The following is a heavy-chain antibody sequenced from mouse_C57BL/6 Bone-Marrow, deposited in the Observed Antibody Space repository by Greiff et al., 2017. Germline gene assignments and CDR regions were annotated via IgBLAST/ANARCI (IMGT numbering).Heavy chain of an antibody. D-gene: IGHD2-10*01. CDR3: ARDLLWSFDY. J-gene: IGHJ2*01. CDR1: GYSITSGYY. Sequence: VQLQQSGPGLVKPSQSLSLTCSVTGYSITSGYYWNWIRQFPGNKLEWMGYISYDGSTTYHPSLKTRISITRDTSKNQFFLKLNSVNTEDTATYYCARDLLWSFDYWGQGTTLTVSS. CDR2: ISYDGST. V-gene: IGHV3-6*01.